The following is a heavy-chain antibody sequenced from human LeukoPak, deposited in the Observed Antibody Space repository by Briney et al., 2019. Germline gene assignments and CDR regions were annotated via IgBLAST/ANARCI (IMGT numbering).Heavy chain of an antibody. CDR1: GFTFSSYA. Sequence: PGGSLRLSCAASGFTFSSYAMHWVRQAPGKGLEWVAVTSYDGSNKYYADSVKGRVTISRDNSKNTLYLQMNSLRAEDTAVYYCARDWAAMGNLDYWGQGTLVTVSS. D-gene: IGHD5-18*01. V-gene: IGHV3-30-3*01. CDR3: ARDWAAMGNLDY. J-gene: IGHJ4*02. CDR2: TSYDGSNK.